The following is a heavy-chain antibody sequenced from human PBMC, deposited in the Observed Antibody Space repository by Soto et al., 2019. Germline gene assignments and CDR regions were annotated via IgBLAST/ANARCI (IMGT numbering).Heavy chain of an antibody. J-gene: IGHJ3*02. V-gene: IGHV3-23*01. D-gene: IGHD3-22*01. CDR1: GFTFSSYA. Sequence: EVQLLESGGGLVQPGGSLRLSCAASGFTFSSYAMSWVRQAPGKGLEWVSAISGSGGSTYYADSVKGRFTISRDNSKNTLYLQMNSLRAEDMAVYYCAKHPHDSSGYYVTAFDIWGQGTMVTVSS. CDR2: ISGSGGST. CDR3: AKHPHDSSGYYVTAFDI.